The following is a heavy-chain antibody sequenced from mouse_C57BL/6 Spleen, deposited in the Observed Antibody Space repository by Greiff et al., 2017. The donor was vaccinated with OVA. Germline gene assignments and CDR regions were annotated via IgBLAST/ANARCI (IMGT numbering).Heavy chain of an antibody. CDR3: ARKGLDGLLLWYFDV. CDR2: INPNNGGT. CDR1: GYTFTDYN. Sequence: VQLQQSGPELVKPGASVKIPCKASGYTFTDYNMDWVKQSHGKSLEWIGDINPNNGGTIYNQKFKGKATLTVDKSSSTAYMELRSLTSEDTAVYYGARKGLDGLLLWYFDVWGTGTTVTVSS. D-gene: IGHD2-3*01. J-gene: IGHJ1*03. V-gene: IGHV1-18*01.